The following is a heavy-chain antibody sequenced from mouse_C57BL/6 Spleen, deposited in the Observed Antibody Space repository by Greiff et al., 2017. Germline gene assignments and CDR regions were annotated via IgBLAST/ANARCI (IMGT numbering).Heavy chain of an antibody. V-gene: IGHV1-82*01. CDR3: AENLGDY. Sequence: QVQLQQSGPELVKPGASVKISCKASGYAFSSSWMNWVKQRPGKGLEWIGRIYPGDGDTNYNGKFKGKATLTADKSSSTAYMQLSSLTSEDSAVYFCAENLGDYWGQGTSVTVSS. J-gene: IGHJ4*01. CDR2: IYPGDGDT. CDR1: GYAFSSSW.